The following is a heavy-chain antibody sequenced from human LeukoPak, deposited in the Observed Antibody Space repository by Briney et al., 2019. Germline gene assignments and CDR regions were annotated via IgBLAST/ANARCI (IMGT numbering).Heavy chain of an antibody. CDR3: ARDNSVDDNAWWFDP. V-gene: IGHV1-24*01. Sequence: GASVKVSCKVSGYTLTELSMHWVRQAPGKGLEWMGGFDPEDGETIYARKFQGRVTMTRDMSTSTDYLELSSLRSEDTAIYYCARDNSVDDNAWWFDPWGQGTLVTVSS. CDR1: GYTLTELS. CDR2: FDPEDGET. J-gene: IGHJ5*02. D-gene: IGHD3-22*01.